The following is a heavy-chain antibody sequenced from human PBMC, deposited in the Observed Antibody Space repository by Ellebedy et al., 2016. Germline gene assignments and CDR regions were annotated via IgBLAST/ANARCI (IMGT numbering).Heavy chain of an antibody. CDR1: GFTFSTSA. V-gene: IGHV3-30*03. D-gene: IGHD2-15*01. CDR2: ISYDGSHI. CDR3: ARGGHCSDGKCYLIDH. J-gene: IGHJ4*02. Sequence: GGSLRLSCAASGFTFSTSAVHWVRQAPGKGLEWVAIISYDGSHIRYVDSVKGRFTISRDNSKNTMYLQMNSLKPEDTAVYYCARGGHCSDGKCYLIDHWGQGTLVTVS.